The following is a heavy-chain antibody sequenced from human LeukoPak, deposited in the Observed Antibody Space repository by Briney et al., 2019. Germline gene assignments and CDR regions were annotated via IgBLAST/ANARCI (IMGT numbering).Heavy chain of an antibody. D-gene: IGHD3-9*01. CDR2: IYYSGST. V-gene: IGHV4-59*01. CDR1: GGSISSYY. J-gene: IGHJ4*02. CDR3: ARDRGLRYFDWLVI. Sequence: SETLSLTCTVSGGSISSYYWSWIRQPPGKGLEWIGYIYYSGSTNYNPSLKSRATISVDTSKNQFSLKLSSVTAADTAVYYCARDRGLRYFDWLVIWGQGTLVTVSS.